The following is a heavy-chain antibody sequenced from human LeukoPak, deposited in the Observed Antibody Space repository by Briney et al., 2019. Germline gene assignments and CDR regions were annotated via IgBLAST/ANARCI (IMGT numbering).Heavy chain of an antibody. Sequence: GGSLRLSCAASGFTFDDYAMHWVRQAPGKGLEWVSGISWNSGSIGYADSVKGRFTISRDNAKNSLYLQMNSLRAEDTALYYCAKDTKRELRGEAFDIWGQGTMVTVSS. CDR1: GFTFDDYA. CDR3: AKDTKRELRGEAFDI. CDR2: ISWNSGSI. V-gene: IGHV3-9*01. D-gene: IGHD1-26*01. J-gene: IGHJ3*02.